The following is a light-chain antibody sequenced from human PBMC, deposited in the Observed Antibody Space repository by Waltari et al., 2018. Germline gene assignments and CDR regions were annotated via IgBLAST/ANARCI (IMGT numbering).Light chain of an antibody. CDR1: QSISNY. Sequence: DIQMTQSPSTLYASVGDRVTITCRASQSISNYLAWYQQTPGMAPRPLIYKASSLERGVPSRFSGSGAGTEFTLTISSLQPDDFATYFCQEYDTHYTFGQGTKLEVK. V-gene: IGKV1-5*03. CDR2: KAS. CDR3: QEYDTHYT. J-gene: IGKJ2*01.